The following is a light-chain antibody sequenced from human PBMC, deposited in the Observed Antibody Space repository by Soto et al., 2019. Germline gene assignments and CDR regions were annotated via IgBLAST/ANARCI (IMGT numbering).Light chain of an antibody. J-gene: IGKJ5*01. V-gene: IGKV3-11*01. CDR1: QSVSDY. CDR3: QQRSNWPPIT. CDR2: DAS. Sequence: EVVLTESPATLSLSPGERATLSCRASQSVSDYLAWYQQKPGQAPRLLIYDASNRATGIPARFSGRGSGTDFTLTITSVEPEDFAVYYCQQRSNWPPITFGQGTRLEIK.